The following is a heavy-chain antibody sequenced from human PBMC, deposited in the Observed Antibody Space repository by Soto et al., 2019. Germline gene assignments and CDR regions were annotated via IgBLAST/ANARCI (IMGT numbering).Heavy chain of an antibody. D-gene: IGHD3-9*01. J-gene: IGHJ2*01. CDR2: IWYDGSNK. V-gene: IGHV3-33*01. CDR1: GFTFSSYG. CDR3: ARDLPYYDILTGLFDL. Sequence: QVQLVESGGGVVQPGRSLRLSCAASGFTFSSYGIHWVRQAPGKGLEWVAVIWYDGSNKYYADSVKGRFTISRDNSKNTLYLQMNSLRAEDTAVYYCARDLPYYDILTGLFDLWGRGTLVTVSS.